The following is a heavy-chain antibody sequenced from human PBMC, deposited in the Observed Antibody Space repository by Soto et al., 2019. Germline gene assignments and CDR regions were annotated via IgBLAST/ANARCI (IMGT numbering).Heavy chain of an antibody. V-gene: IGHV3-7*04. CDR1: GFTFSSYW. CDR3: ARVTDIVATTANY. D-gene: IGHD5-12*01. Sequence: LSLTCAASGFTFSSYWMSWVRQAPGKGLEWVANIKQDGSEKYYVDSVKGRFTISRDNAKNSLYLQMNSLRAEDTAVYYCARVTDIVATTANYWGQGTLVTVSS. CDR2: IKQDGSEK. J-gene: IGHJ4*02.